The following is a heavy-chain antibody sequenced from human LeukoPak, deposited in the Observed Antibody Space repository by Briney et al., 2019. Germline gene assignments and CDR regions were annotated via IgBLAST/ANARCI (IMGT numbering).Heavy chain of an antibody. CDR2: ISSSSSTI. Sequence: GGSLRLSCAASGFTFSSYAMNWVRQAPGKGLEWVSYISSSSSTIYYADSVKGRFTISRDNAKNSLYLQMNSLRAEGTAVYYCARDGTEGYNFWSGYRLDAFDIWGQGTMVTVSS. J-gene: IGHJ3*02. CDR1: GFTFSSYA. D-gene: IGHD3-3*01. CDR3: ARDGTEGYNFWSGYRLDAFDI. V-gene: IGHV3-48*01.